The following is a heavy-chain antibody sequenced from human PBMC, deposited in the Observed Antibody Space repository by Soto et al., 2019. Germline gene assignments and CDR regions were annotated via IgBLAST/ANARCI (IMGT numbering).Heavy chain of an antibody. V-gene: IGHV1-69*01. D-gene: IGHD2-2*01. CDR3: ARSQGSSTSLEIYYYYYYGMDV. Sequence: QVQLVQSGAEVKKPGSSVKVSCKASGGTFSSYAISWVRQAPGQGLEWMGGIIPISGTANYAQKFQGRVTITADVSTSTAYMELSSRRSEDTAVYYCARSQGSSTSLEIYYYYYYGMDVWGQGTTVTVSS. CDR1: GGTFSSYA. J-gene: IGHJ6*02. CDR2: IIPISGTA.